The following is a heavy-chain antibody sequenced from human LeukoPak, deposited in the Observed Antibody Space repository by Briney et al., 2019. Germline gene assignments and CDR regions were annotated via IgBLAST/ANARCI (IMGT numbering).Heavy chain of an antibody. CDR1: GFTFTNYA. CDR2: ISGSGSPT. D-gene: IGHD6-6*01. V-gene: IGHV3-23*01. J-gene: IGHJ4*02. CDR3: ARIFEYTSIYYFDY. Sequence: GGSLRLSCAASGFTFTNYAMSWVRQAPGKGLEWVSFISGSGSPTYYADSVKGRFTISRDNAKNSLYLQMNSLRAEDTAVYFCARIFEYTSIYYFDYWGQGTPVTVSS.